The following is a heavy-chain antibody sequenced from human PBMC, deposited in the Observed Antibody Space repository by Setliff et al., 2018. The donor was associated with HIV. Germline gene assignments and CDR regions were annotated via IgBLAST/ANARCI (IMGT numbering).Heavy chain of an antibody. Sequence: SCKASGGTFSSYGFSWVRQAPGQGLEWMGGIVPIFDTTNYAQKFQGRVAITADESTSTAYMELSSLRSDDTAVYYCARSVPRNTIQKLYVAEFEYWGQGTLVTVSS. V-gene: IGHV1-69*01. D-gene: IGHD2-2*02. CDR3: ARSVPRNTIQKLYVAEFEY. CDR1: GGTFSSYG. CDR2: IVPIFDTT. J-gene: IGHJ4*02.